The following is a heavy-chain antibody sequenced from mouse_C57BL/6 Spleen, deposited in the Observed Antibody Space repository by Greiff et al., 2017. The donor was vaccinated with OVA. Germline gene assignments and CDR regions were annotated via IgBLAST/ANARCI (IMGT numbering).Heavy chain of an antibody. CDR3: ARPASEGFDY. V-gene: IGHV5-6*02. CDR1: GFTFSSYG. J-gene: IGHJ2*01. CDR2: ISSGGSYT. D-gene: IGHD6-1*01. Sequence: DVKLVESGGDLVKPGGSLKLSCAASGFTFSSYGMSWVRQTPDKRLEWVATISSGGSYTYYPDSVKGRFTISRDNAKNTLYLQMSSLKSEDTAMYYCARPASEGFDYWGQGTTLTVSS.